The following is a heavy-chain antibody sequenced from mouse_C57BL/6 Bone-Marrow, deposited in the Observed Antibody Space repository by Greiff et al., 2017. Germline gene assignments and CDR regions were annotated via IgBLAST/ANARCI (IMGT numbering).Heavy chain of an antibody. J-gene: IGHJ4*01. V-gene: IGHV14-2*01. CDR2: IDPEDGDT. CDR3: ARFVPCYYYGSSSYDAKVY. CDR1: GFNITDYY. Sequence: VQLQQSGAELVKPGASVKLSCTASGFNITDYYMHWVKQRTEQGLEWIGRIDPEDGDTKYAPKFQGKATITADTSSNTAYLQLSSLTSEDTAVYYCARFVPCYYYGSSSYDAKVYWGQGTSVTVSS. D-gene: IGHD1-1*01.